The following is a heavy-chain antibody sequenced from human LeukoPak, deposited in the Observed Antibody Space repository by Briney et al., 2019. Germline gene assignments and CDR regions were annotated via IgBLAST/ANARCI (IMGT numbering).Heavy chain of an antibody. CDR3: ARGYIYGYDC. CDR1: GFTFSNNW. CDR2: INSDGSTT. Sequence: GGSLRLSCAASGFTFSNNWMHWVRQAPGKGLVWVSRINSDGSTTTYADSVKGRFTISRDNAKNTLYLRMNSLRAEDTAVYYCARGYIYGYDCWGQGALVTVSS. J-gene: IGHJ4*02. V-gene: IGHV3-74*01. D-gene: IGHD5-18*01.